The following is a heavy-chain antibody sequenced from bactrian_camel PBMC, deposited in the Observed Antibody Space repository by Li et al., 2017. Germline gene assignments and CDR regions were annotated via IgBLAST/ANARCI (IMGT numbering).Heavy chain of an antibody. Sequence: QVQLVESGGGLVQPGGSLRLSCVGSGFTFSSSWMYWVRQAPGKGLEWVSTINNSGGTTYSADSVKGRFTPSRDNAKNTVYLQMNSLKPEDTAVYYCVRDWGYADRWYVALGYWTQGTQVTVS. J-gene: IGHJ6*01. CDR3: VRDWGYADRWYVALGY. CDR1: GFTFSSSW. CDR2: INNSGGTT. V-gene: IGHV3S1*01. D-gene: IGHD6*01.